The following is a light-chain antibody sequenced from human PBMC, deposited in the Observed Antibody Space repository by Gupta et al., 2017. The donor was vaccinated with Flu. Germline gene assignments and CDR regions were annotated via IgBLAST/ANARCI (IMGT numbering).Light chain of an antibody. Sequence: KSSQIVLYNSNNRNYLAWCQQKPGQPPKLLIYWASTRESGVPDRFSGSGSGTDFTLTISSLQAEDVAVYYCQQYYSTPPYTFGQGTKLEIK. CDR1: QIVLYNSNNRNY. J-gene: IGKJ2*01. CDR3: QQYYSTPPYT. V-gene: IGKV4-1*01. CDR2: WAS.